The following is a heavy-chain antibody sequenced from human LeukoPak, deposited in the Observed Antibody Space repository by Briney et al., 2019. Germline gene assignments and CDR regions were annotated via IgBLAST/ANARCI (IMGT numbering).Heavy chain of an antibody. CDR2: ISPSVGTT. CDR1: GYTFTSYY. J-gene: IGHJ5*02. D-gene: IGHD3-10*01. Sequence: GASVTVSCKASGYTFTSYYIHWVRQAPGQGLEWMGIISPSVGTTTYAQKLQGRVTMTRDTSTSTVYMELRSLRSEDTAVYYCARIGDYGSGSEGFDPWGQGTLVADSS. V-gene: IGHV1-46*04. CDR3: ARIGDYGSGSEGFDP.